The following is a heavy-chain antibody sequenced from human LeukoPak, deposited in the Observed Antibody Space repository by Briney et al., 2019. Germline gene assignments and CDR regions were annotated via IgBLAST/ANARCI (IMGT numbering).Heavy chain of an antibody. CDR2: IYYSGST. CDR1: GGSISSSSYY. J-gene: IGHJ1*01. V-gene: IGHV4-39*01. CDR3: ARVEVGADDFDYFQH. Sequence: SETLSLTCTVSGGSISSSSYYWGWIRQPPGKGLEWIRSIYYSGSTYYNPSLKSRVTISVDTSKNQFSLKLSSVTAADTAVYYCARVEVGADDFDYFQHWGQGTLVTVSS. D-gene: IGHD1-26*01.